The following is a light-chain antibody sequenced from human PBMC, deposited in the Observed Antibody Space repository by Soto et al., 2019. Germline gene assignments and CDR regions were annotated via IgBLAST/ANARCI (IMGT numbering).Light chain of an antibody. CDR2: KVS. Sequence: EVVMTQSPLSLPVTLGQPASISCRSSQSLVHSDGNTYLNWFQQRPGQSPRRLISKVSNRDSGVPDRFSGSGSGSDFTLKISRVEAEDVGVYSCMPGTHWPLTFGQGTKVEIK. V-gene: IGKV2-30*02. J-gene: IGKJ1*01. CDR1: QSLVHSDGNTY. CDR3: MPGTHWPLT.